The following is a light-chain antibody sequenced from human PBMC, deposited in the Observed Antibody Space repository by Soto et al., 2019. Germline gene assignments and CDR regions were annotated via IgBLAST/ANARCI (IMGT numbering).Light chain of an antibody. CDR3: QQYNSYLT. CDR2: DAS. J-gene: IGKJ4*01. CDR1: QSISSW. V-gene: IGKV1-5*01. Sequence: DIQMTQSPSTLSASVGDRVTITCRASQSISSWLAWYQQKPGKAPKLLIYDASSLESGVPSRFSGSGSGTEFSLTISSLQPDDFATYYCQQYNSYLTFGGGTKAAIK.